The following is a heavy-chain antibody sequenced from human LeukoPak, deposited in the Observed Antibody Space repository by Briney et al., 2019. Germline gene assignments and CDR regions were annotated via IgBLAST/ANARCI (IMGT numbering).Heavy chain of an antibody. J-gene: IGHJ3*02. Sequence: SQTLSLTCVISGDNVSSNSAAWNWIRQSPSGGLEWLGRTYYRSKWFFDYAVSMKGRLTINSDTSQSHFSLQLRSVTPEDTAVYYCARGDYDTSGGGFDIWGQGTLVTVSS. CDR3: ARGDYDTSGGGFDI. CDR2: TYYRSKWFF. D-gene: IGHD3-22*01. CDR1: GDNVSSNSAA. V-gene: IGHV6-1*01.